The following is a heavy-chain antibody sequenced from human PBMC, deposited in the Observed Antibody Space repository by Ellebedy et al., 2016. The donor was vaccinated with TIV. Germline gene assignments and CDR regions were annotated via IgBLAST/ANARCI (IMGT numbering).Heavy chain of an antibody. V-gene: IGHV4-61*08. J-gene: IGHJ5*02. D-gene: IGHD3/OR15-3a*01. CDR3: ARVNWTGYKVYNWFDP. CDR2: IYESGTT. Sequence: SETLSLTCTVSGGSVSSEDYYWSWIRQSPGRGLEWLGYIYESGTTDYNPSLKSRVTMSIDASKNHFSLRLSSVTAADTAVYYCARVNWTGYKVYNWFDPWGRGTPVTVSS. CDR1: GGSVSSEDYY.